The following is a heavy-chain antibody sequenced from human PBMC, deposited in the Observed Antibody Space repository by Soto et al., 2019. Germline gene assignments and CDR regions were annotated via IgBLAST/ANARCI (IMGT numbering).Heavy chain of an antibody. CDR1: GGSVSGYY. CDR2: INHSGST. CDR3: GRGVAGTFDY. J-gene: IGHJ4*02. V-gene: IGHV4-34*01. D-gene: IGHD6-19*01. Sequence: QVQLQQWGAGLLKPSETLSLTCAVYGGSVSGYYWSWIRQPPGKGLEWIGGINHSGSTNCNTSLKSRVTIAVVTSKNQVALKLGCGSAADTAVYYCGRGVAGTFDYWGQGTLVTVSS.